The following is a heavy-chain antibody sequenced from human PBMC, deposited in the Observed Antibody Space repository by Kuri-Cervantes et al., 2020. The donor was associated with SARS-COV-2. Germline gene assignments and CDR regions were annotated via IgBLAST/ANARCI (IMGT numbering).Heavy chain of an antibody. Sequence: LSLTCAASGFTFSSYSMNWVRQAPGKGLEWVSYISSSSSTIYYADSVKGRFTISRDNAKNSLYLQMNSLRAEDTAVYYCARDLEYSSSHFDYWGQGALVTVSS. V-gene: IGHV3-48*01. CDR2: ISSSSSTI. J-gene: IGHJ4*02. CDR3: ARDLEYSSSHFDY. CDR1: GFTFSSYS. D-gene: IGHD6-6*01.